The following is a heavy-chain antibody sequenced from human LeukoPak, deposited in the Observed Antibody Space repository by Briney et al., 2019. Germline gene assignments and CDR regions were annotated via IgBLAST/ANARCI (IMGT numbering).Heavy chain of an antibody. D-gene: IGHD1-26*01. J-gene: IGHJ5*02. V-gene: IGHV4-61*02. CDR3: AGEVGGSWFDP. Sequence: SETLSLTCTVSGASISSGSYYWSWIRQPAGKGLEWIGRIYTSGNTNYNPSLKSRVTISLDTSKNQFSLNLSSVTAADTAVYYCAGEVGGSWFDPWGLGTLVTVSS. CDR2: IYTSGNT. CDR1: GASISSGSYY.